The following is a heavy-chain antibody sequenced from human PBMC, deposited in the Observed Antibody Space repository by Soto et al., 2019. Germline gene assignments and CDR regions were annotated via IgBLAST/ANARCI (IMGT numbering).Heavy chain of an antibody. CDR2: IYQSGST. Sequence: QLQLQESGSGLVKPSQTLSLTCAVSGVSISSDGYSWSWIRQPPGKGLEWIGFIYQSGSTYYNPFLKIRGTMSVDRSKNQFSLKLTSVTAADTAVYYCARAYYDFWTSYHYGMDVWGQGTTVTVSS. D-gene: IGHD3-3*01. CDR3: ARAYYDFWTSYHYGMDV. CDR1: GVSISSDGYS. J-gene: IGHJ6*02. V-gene: IGHV4-30-2*01.